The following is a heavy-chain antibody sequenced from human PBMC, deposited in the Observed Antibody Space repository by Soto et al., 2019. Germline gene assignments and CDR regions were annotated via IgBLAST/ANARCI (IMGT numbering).Heavy chain of an antibody. J-gene: IGHJ6*02. CDR2: INDDGGST. Sequence: GGSLRLSCAASTFTFSSYWMHWVRQTPGKGLVWVSRINDDGGSTSYADSAKGRFTISRDNAKNTLYLQMNTLRAEDTGVYYCARGLGESPTRGIDYHYGMDVLGQGATVTVSS. D-gene: IGHD5-12*01. CDR3: ARGLGESPTRGIDYHYGMDV. CDR1: TFTFSSYW. V-gene: IGHV3-74*01.